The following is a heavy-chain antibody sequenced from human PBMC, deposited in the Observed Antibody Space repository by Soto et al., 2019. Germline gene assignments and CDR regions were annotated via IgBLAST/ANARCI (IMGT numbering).Heavy chain of an antibody. V-gene: IGHV3-21*01. Sequence: EVQLVESGGGLVKPGGSLRLSCAASGFIFSSYSMNWVRQAPGKGLEWVSSISSSSSYIHYADSVKGRFTISRDNAKNSLYLQMNSLRAEDTAVYYCARESGYGDYLLDYWGHGTLVTVSS. J-gene: IGHJ4*01. CDR2: ISSSSSYI. D-gene: IGHD4-17*01. CDR3: ARESGYGDYLLDY. CDR1: GFIFSSYS.